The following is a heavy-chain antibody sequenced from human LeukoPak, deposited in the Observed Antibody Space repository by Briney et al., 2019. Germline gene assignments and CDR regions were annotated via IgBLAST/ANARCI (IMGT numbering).Heavy chain of an antibody. CDR3: ARVLAGTTGWFDP. CDR2: ISSSSSYI. Sequence: PGGSLRLSCAASGFTFSSYSMNWVRQAPGKGLEWVSSISSSSSYIYYADSVKGRFTISRDNAKNSLYLQMNSLRAEDTAVYYCARVLAGTTGWFDPWGQGTLVTVSS. CDR1: GFTFSSYS. J-gene: IGHJ5*02. V-gene: IGHV3-21*01. D-gene: IGHD1-1*01.